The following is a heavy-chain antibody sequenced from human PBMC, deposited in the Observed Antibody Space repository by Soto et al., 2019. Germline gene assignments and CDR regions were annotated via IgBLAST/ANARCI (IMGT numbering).Heavy chain of an antibody. V-gene: IGHV3-23*01. D-gene: IGHD6-6*01. CDR3: AKGRRSSSSTDY. CDR1: EFTFSSYA. J-gene: IGHJ4*02. CDR2: ITTSGGNT. Sequence: LRLSCAASEFTFSSYAMTWVRQAPGKGLEWVSAITTSGGNTYYADSVKGRFTISRDNSKNTLYLQMNSLRAEDTAVYYCAKGRRSSSSTDYWGQGTLVTVSS.